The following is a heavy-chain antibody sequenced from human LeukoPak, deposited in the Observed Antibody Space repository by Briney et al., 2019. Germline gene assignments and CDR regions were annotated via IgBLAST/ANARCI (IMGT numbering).Heavy chain of an antibody. J-gene: IGHJ4*02. D-gene: IGHD2-15*01. CDR2: IKSKTDGGTT. V-gene: IGHV3-15*01. Sequence: GSLRLPWSASGFTFHNARMTRVRQFPGKGPEWGGRIKSKTDGGTTDYAAPVKGRFTISRDDSKNTLYLQMNSLNTVDTAVYYCATRAGSFSSNYWGQGTLVTVSS. CDR3: ATRAGSFSSNY. CDR1: GFTFHNAR.